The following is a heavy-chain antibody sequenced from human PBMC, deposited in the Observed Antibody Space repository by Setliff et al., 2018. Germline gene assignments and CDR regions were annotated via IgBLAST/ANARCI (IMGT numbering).Heavy chain of an antibody. CDR2: IYYSGST. Sequence: PSETLSLTCTVSGGSVSDSTYYWGWVRQPPGKGLEWIGSIYYSGSTYYNPSLRSRVTISVDTSKNRFSLNLTSVTAADTAVYYCATSGFCSAGSCYSFDDWGQGALVTVSS. D-gene: IGHD2-15*01. CDR3: ATSGFCSAGSCYSFDD. CDR1: GGSVSDSTYY. V-gene: IGHV4-39*01. J-gene: IGHJ4*02.